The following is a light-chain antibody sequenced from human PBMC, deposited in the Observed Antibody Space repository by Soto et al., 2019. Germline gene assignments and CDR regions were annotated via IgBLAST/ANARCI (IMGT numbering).Light chain of an antibody. CDR2: GAS. J-gene: IGKJ1*01. V-gene: IGKV3-20*01. Sequence: EVVLTQSPGTLSLSPGDRATLSCRASQSVSSDYVAWYQQKPGQAPRLLIYGASSRATGIPDRFSGSGSGTDFTLTISRLEPEDFAIFYCQQYGTSPRTFGQGTKVE. CDR1: QSVSSDY. CDR3: QQYGTSPRT.